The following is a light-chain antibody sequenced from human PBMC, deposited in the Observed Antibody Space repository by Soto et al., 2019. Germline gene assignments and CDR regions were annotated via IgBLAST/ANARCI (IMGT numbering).Light chain of an antibody. J-gene: IGKJ2*01. Sequence: EIVMTQSPASLSVSPGDGATLSCRASQSVASNVAWYQQKPGQGPRLLIHGASTRAVGVPARFSGSGSWTDFTLTISSLQSEDFAVSYCQQYHNWPPQYTFGQGTKLQIK. CDR3: QQYHNWPPQYT. CDR2: GAS. V-gene: IGKV3-15*01. CDR1: QSVASN.